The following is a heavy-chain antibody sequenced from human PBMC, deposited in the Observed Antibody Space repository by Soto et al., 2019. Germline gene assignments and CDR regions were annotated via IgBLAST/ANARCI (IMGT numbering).Heavy chain of an antibody. CDR1: GFTFSSYA. V-gene: IGHV3-23*01. D-gene: IGHD6-13*01. CDR2: ISGSGGST. CDR3: AKVIIAAAGYYYYMDV. Sequence: GGSLRLSCAASGFTFSSYAMSWVRQAPGKGLEWVSAISGSGGSTYYADSVKGRFTISRDNSKNTLYLQMNSLRAEDTAVYYCAKVIIAAAGYYYYMDVWGKGPTVTVSS. J-gene: IGHJ6*03.